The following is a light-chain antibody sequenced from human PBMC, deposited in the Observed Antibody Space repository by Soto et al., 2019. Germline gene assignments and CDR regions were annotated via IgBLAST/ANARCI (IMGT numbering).Light chain of an antibody. V-gene: IGKV3-20*01. CDR2: DAS. Sequence: EIVLTQSPGTLSVSTGEGATLSCRASQIVTSSHLAWYQQKPGQAPRLLIYDASTRATGIPDRFSGSGSGTDFSLTISRLEPEDFAVYYCQQYGSSVTFGQGTRLEIK. CDR1: QIVTSSH. CDR3: QQYGSSVT. J-gene: IGKJ5*01.